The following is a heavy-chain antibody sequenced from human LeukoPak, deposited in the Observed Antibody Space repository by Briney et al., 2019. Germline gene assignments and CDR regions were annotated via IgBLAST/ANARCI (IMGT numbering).Heavy chain of an antibody. Sequence: GGSLRLSCAASGFTFSSYWMSWVRQAPGKGLEWVANIKQDGSEKYYVDSVKGRFTISRDNAKNSLYLQMNSLRAEDTAVYYCARFVVGAVAGNNWFDPWGQGTLVTVSS. CDR3: ARFVVGAVAGNNWFDP. CDR2: IKQDGSEK. D-gene: IGHD6-19*01. CDR1: GFTFSSYW. V-gene: IGHV3-7*01. J-gene: IGHJ5*02.